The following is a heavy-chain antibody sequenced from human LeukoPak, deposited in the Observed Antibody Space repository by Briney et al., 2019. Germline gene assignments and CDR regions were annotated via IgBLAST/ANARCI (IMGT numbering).Heavy chain of an antibody. J-gene: IGHJ3*02. Sequence: SETLSLTCTVSGGSINNYYWSWIRQPAGKGLEWIGRIYTRGSTNYNPSLKSRATMSVDTSKNQFSLKLSSVTAADTAVYYCARGRYCSADICSGGDAFDIWGQGTMVSVSS. V-gene: IGHV4-4*07. D-gene: IGHD2-15*01. CDR2: IYTRGST. CDR3: ARGRYCSADICSGGDAFDI. CDR1: GGSINNYY.